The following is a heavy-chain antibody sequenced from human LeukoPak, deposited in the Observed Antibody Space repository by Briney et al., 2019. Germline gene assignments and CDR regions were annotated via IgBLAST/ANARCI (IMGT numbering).Heavy chain of an antibody. V-gene: IGHV4-59*01. J-gene: IGHJ4*02. CDR3: ARGSSGYDVPDY. CDR1: GGSISIYY. CDR2: VYYSGSP. D-gene: IGHD5-12*01. Sequence: SETLSLTCTVSGGSISIYYWSWIRQPPGKGLEWIGYVYYSGSPNYTPSLKSRVTISVDTAKSQISLRLTSVTAADTAVYFCARGSSGYDVPDYWGQGILVTVSS.